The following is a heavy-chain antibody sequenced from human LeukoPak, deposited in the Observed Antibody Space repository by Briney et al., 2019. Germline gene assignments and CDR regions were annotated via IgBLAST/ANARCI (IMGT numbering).Heavy chain of an antibody. CDR2: IYHSGST. CDR3: ASRLAVAGDWYFDL. Sequence: PSETLSLTCTVSGYSISSGYYWGWIRQPPGKGQARIGSIYHSGSTYYNPSLKSRVTISVDTSKNQFSLKLSSVTAADTALHYCASRLAVAGDWYFDLWGRGTLVTVSS. V-gene: IGHV4-38-2*02. D-gene: IGHD6-19*01. J-gene: IGHJ2*01. CDR1: GYSISSGYY.